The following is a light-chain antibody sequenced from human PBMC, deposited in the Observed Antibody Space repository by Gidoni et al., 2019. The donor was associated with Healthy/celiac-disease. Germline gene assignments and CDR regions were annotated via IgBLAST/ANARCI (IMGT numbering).Light chain of an antibody. CDR1: QSISSY. V-gene: IGKV1-39*01. J-gene: IGKJ1*01. Sequence: DIHMTQSPSSLSASVGDRVTITCRASQSISSYLNWYQQKPGKAPKLLIYSASSLQSEVPSRFSDSGSGTDFTLTISSLQPEDFATYYCQQSYSTPPTFGQGTKVEIK. CDR2: SAS. CDR3: QQSYSTPPT.